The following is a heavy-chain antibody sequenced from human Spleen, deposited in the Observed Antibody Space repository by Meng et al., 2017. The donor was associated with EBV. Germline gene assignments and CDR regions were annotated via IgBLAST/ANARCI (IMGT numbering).Heavy chain of an antibody. CDR1: GGTFRSDA. CDR2: LIPMSDAP. V-gene: IGHV1-69*01. CDR3: ASESGRGFTPDY. J-gene: IGHJ4*02. D-gene: IGHD3-10*01. Sequence: QVQLVQSGAEVKKPXXXXXVXCKTSGGTFRSDAVSWVRQAPGQGLEWMGGLIPMSDAPHYAQKFQDRVRITADESTSTHYMDLSGLRSEDTAVYYCASESGRGFTPDYWGQGTLFTVSS.